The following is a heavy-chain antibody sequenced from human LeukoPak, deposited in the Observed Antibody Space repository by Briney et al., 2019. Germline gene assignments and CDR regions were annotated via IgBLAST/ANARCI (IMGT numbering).Heavy chain of an antibody. CDR3: ARQLNDFWSGYLYYYYYGMDV. V-gene: IGHV4-39*01. CDR1: GGSISSSSYY. D-gene: IGHD3-3*01. CDR2: IYYSGST. Sequence: SETLFLTCTVSGGSISSSSYYWGWIRQPPGKGPEWIGSIYYSGSTYYNPSLKSRVTISVDTSKNQFSLKLSSVTAADTAVYYCARQLNDFWSGYLYYYYYGMDVWGQGTTVTVSS. J-gene: IGHJ6*02.